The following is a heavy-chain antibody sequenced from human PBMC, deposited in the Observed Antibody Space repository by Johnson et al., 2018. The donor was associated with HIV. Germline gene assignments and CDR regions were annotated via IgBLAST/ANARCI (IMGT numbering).Heavy chain of an antibody. CDR2: ISWNSGSI. V-gene: IGHV3-9*01. D-gene: IGHD5-24*01. J-gene: IGHJ3*02. CDR3: ARFGDMATSFHGFDI. Sequence: VQLVESGGGLVQPGRSLRLSCAASGFMLNSHGMHWVRQVSGKGLEWVSGISWNSGSIGYADSVKGRFTISRDNAKNSLYLQMNSLRAEDTAVYYCARFGDMATSFHGFDIWGQGTMVTVSS. CDR1: GFMLNSHG.